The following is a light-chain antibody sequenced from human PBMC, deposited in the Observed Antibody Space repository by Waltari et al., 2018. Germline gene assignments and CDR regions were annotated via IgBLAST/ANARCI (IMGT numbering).Light chain of an antibody. J-gene: IGKJ5*01. CDR1: QSVGSY. Sequence: EIVLTQSPATLSLSPGERASQSVGSYLAWYQKKPGQAPRLLIYEASNRAIGIPGRFSGSGSGTDFTLTISSLEPEDFADYYCQQRSNWPPSITFGQGTRLEIK. CDR3: QQRSNWPPSIT. V-gene: IGKV3-11*01. CDR2: EAS.